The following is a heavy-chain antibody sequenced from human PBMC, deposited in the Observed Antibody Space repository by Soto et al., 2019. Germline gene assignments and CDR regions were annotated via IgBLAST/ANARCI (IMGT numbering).Heavy chain of an antibody. CDR2: IIPIFGTA. CDR3: ARLTYYYDSSGYYYGYWFDP. D-gene: IGHD3-22*01. Sequence: SVKVSCKASGGTFSSYAISWVRQAPGQGLEWMGGIIPIFGTANYAQKFQGRVTITADESTSTAYMELSSLRSEDTAVHYCARLTYYYDSSGYYYGYWFDPWGQGTLVTVSS. CDR1: GGTFSSYA. V-gene: IGHV1-69*13. J-gene: IGHJ5*02.